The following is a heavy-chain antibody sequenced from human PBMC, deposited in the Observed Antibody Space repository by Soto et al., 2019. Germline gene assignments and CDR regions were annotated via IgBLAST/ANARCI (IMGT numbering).Heavy chain of an antibody. V-gene: IGHV5-10-1*01. CDR3: ARPSYYYDSSGYYYSAFDI. J-gene: IGHJ3*02. CDR1: GYSFTSYW. CDR2: IDPSDSYT. D-gene: IGHD3-22*01. Sequence: GESLKIACKGSGYSFTSYWISWVRQMPGKGLGWMGRIDPSDSYTNYSPSFQGHVTISADKSISTAYLQWSSLKASDTAMYYCARPSYYYDSSGYYYSAFDIWGQGTMVTVSS.